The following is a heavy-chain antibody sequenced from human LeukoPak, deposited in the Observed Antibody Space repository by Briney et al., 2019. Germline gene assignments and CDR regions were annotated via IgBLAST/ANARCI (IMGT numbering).Heavy chain of an antibody. V-gene: IGHV4-39*03. D-gene: IGHD5-18*01. Sequence: PSETLSLTCTVSGDSIGNSRYSWGWIRQPPGKGLEWIGTTSYSGSAYYNPSLKSRVTMPVDTSKNQFSLKLSSVTAADTAVYYCTQTVDTALVDFFDPWGQGTLVTVSS. CDR2: TSYSGSA. J-gene: IGHJ5*02. CDR1: GDSIGNSRYS. CDR3: TQTVDTALVDFFDP.